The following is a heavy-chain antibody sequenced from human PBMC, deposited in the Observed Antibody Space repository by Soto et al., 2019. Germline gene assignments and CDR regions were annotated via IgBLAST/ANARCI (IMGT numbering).Heavy chain of an antibody. CDR3: ARAEYSYATGYYFDY. CDR2: IYYSGST. Sequence: TSETLSLTCTVSGGSISSGDYYWSWIRQPPGKGLEWIGYIYYSGSTYYNPSLKSRVTISVDTSKNQFSLKLSSVTAADTAVYYCARAEYSYATGYYFDYWGQGTLVTVSS. D-gene: IGHD5-18*01. CDR1: GGSISSGDYY. V-gene: IGHV4-30-4*01. J-gene: IGHJ4*02.